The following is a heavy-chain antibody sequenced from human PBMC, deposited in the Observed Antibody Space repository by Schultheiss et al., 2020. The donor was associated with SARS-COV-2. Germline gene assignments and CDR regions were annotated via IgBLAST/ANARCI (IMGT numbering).Heavy chain of an antibody. J-gene: IGHJ6*02. CDR2: ISAYNGNT. CDR1: GYTFTSYG. Sequence: GESLKISCKASGYTFTSYGISWVRQAPGQGLEWMGWISAYNGNTNYAQKLQGRVTMTTDTSTSTAYMELRSLRSDDTAVYYCARGDQYSSSWYYYYGMDVWGQGTTVTVSS. V-gene: IGHV1-18*04. CDR3: ARGDQYSSSWYYYYGMDV. D-gene: IGHD6-13*01.